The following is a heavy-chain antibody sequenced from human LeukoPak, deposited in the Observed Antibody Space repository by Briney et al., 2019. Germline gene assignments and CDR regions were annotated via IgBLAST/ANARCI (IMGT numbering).Heavy chain of an antibody. CDR3: ARDNGASGWSHQSFDY. CDR2: VSTREGT. J-gene: IGHJ4*02. CDR1: GGSVSSDY. Sequence: SETLSLTCTVSGGSVSSDYWSWLRQPAGEGLEWIGRVSTREGTNHNPSLKSRVTLSLDTSKNQFSLKLSSVTAADTAVYYCARDNGASGWSHQSFDYWGQGTLVTVSS. V-gene: IGHV4-4*07. D-gene: IGHD6-19*01.